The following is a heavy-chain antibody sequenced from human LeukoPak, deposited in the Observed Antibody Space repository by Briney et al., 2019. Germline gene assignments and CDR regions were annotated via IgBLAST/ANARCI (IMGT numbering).Heavy chain of an antibody. CDR3: ASYCSGDSCYSLLAFDI. Sequence: PSETLSLTCAVYGGSFSGYYWSWIRQPPGKGLEWIGEINHSGSTNYNPSLKSRVTISVDTSKNQFSLKLSSVTAADTAVYYCASYCSGDSCYSLLAFDIWGQGTMVTVSS. D-gene: IGHD2-15*01. J-gene: IGHJ3*02. CDR1: GGSFSGYY. V-gene: IGHV4-34*01. CDR2: INHSGST.